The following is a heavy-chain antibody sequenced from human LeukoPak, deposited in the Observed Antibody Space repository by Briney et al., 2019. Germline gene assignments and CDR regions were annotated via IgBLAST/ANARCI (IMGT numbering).Heavy chain of an antibody. J-gene: IGHJ6*02. CDR1: GYTFTSYG. V-gene: IGHV1-18*01. CDR3: ALRSSSSWYGRGYYYYGMDV. D-gene: IGHD6-13*01. Sequence: ASVKVSCKASGYTFTSYGISWVRQAPGQGLEWMGWISAYNGNTNYAQKLQGRVTMTTDTSTSTVYMELSSLRSEDTAVYYCALRSSSSWYGRGYYYYGMDVWGQGTTVTVSS. CDR2: ISAYNGNT.